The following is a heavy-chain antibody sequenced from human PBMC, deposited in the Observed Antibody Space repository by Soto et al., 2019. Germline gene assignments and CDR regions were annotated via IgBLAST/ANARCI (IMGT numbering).Heavy chain of an antibody. Sequence: PSETLSLTXTVSGDSVSKYYWNRIRQPAGKGLEWIGRIYTTRSPNYNPSLKSRVTMSVDTSKNQFSLKLNLSSVTAADTAVYYCARSPAYGDYANLDTWGQGTLVTVSS. V-gene: IGHV4-4*07. CDR2: IYTTRSP. CDR1: GDSVSKYY. D-gene: IGHD4-17*01. J-gene: IGHJ5*02. CDR3: ARSPAYGDYANLDT.